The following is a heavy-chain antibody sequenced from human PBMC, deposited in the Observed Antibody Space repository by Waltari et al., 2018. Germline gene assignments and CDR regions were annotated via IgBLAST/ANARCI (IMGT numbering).Heavy chain of an antibody. D-gene: IGHD1-20*01. CDR3: ARDINSREDY. Sequence: EVQLVESGGGLVKPGGSLRLSCAASGFTFSTYSMNWVRQPPGKGLEWVSSISSSTSYIYYADSVKGRFTISRDNARNSLYLQMNSLRAEDTAVYYCARDINSREDYWGQGTLVTVSS. CDR2: ISSSTSYI. V-gene: IGHV3-21*01. J-gene: IGHJ4*02. CDR1: GFTFSTYS.